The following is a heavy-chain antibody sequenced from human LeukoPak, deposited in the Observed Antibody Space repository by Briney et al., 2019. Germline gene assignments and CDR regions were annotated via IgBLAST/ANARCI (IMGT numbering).Heavy chain of an antibody. D-gene: IGHD1-7*01. CDR2: INPNSGGT. J-gene: IGHJ6*03. CDR1: GYTFTSYG. CDR3: ARAKLELRPNYYYYMDV. Sequence: GASVKVSCKASGYTFTSYGISWVRQAPGQGLEWMGWINPNSGGTNYAQKFQGRVTMTRDTSISTAYMELSRLRSDDTAVYYCARAKLELRPNYYYYMDVWGKGTTVTVSS. V-gene: IGHV1-2*02.